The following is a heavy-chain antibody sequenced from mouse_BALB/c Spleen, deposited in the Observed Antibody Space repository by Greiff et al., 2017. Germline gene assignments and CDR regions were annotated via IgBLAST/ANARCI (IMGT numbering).Heavy chain of an antibody. CDR1: GYSITSDYA. J-gene: IGHJ1*01. D-gene: IGHD2-1*01. V-gene: IGHV3-2*02. CDR2: ISYSGST. Sequence: EVKLMESGPGLVKPSQSLSLTCTVTGYSITSDYAWNWIRQFPGNKLEWMGYISYSGSTSYNPSLKSRISITRDTSKNQFFLQLNSVTTEDTATYYCARYGIWYFDVWGAGTTVTVSS. CDR3: ARYGIWYFDV.